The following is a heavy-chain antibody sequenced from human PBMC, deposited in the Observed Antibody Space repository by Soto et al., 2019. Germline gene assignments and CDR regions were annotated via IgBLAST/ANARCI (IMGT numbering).Heavy chain of an antibody. CDR3: AKGARSGWPWYFDL. J-gene: IGHJ2*01. CDR1: GFTFEDYA. D-gene: IGHD6-19*01. CDR2: ISWNSGAI. V-gene: IGHV3-9*01. Sequence: EVQLVESGGGLVQPVRSLRLSCAVSGFTFEDYAMIWVRQVPGKGLECVSSISWNSGAIDYAASVKGRFTISRDNAKKSLYLEMNSLRVEDTALYYCAKGARSGWPWYFDLWGRGTLVTVSS.